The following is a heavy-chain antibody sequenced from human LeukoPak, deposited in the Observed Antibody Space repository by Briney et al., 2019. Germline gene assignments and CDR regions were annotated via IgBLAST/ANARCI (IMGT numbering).Heavy chain of an antibody. V-gene: IGHV4-34*01. Sequence: SETLSLTCAVYGGSFSGYYWSWIRQPPEKGLEWIGEINHLGSTNYNPSLKSRVTISVDTSKKQFSLNLPSVTAADTAVYYCARLPYGSGYWLHREGRDVWGKGTTVTISS. CDR3: ARLPYGSGYWLHREGRDV. CDR2: INHLGST. D-gene: IGHD3-10*01. J-gene: IGHJ6*04. CDR1: GGSFSGYY.